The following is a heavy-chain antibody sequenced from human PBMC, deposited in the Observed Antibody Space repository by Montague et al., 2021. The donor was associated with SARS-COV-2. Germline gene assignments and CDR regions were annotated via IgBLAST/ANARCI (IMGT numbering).Heavy chain of an antibody. J-gene: IGHJ6*02. Sequence: SETLSLTCAVYGGSLSGYYWSWIRQPPEKGLEWIGEINHSANTKYNPSLKSPVTISIDMSKNQFSLKMTSVTAADTATYYCASGIYPSGSYYNRYYYGLNIRGPGTTVIVSS. CDR2: INHSANT. D-gene: IGHD3-10*01. CDR1: GGSLSGYY. V-gene: IGHV4-34*01. CDR3: ASGIYPSGSYYNRYYYGLNI.